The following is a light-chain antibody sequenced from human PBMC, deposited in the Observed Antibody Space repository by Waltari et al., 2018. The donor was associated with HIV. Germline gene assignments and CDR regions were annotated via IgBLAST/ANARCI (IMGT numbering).Light chain of an antibody. CDR1: TSAIGTYNS. CDR3: SSYTTTTARV. CDR2: DVN. V-gene: IGLV2-18*02. J-gene: IGLJ1*01. Sequence: QSALTQPPAVSGSPGPSVTISCTGPTSAIGTYNSFCWYHQPPGTAPKLMIYDVNSRPSGGPDRFSGSKSGNTASLTISGLQAEDEGDYYCSSYTTTTARVFGTGTKVTVL.